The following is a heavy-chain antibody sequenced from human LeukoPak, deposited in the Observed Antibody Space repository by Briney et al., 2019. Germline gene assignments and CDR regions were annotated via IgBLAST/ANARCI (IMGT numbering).Heavy chain of an antibody. V-gene: IGHV1-2*02. J-gene: IGHJ4*02. D-gene: IGHD4-17*01. CDR3: ARVRYGDYVFDY. Sequence: GASVKVSCTASGYTFSNYGISWVRQAPGQGLEWMGWINPNSGGTNYAQKFQGRVTMTRDTSISTAYMELSRLRSDDTAVYYCARVRYGDYVFDYWGQGTLVTVSS. CDR2: INPNSGGT. CDR1: GYTFSNYG.